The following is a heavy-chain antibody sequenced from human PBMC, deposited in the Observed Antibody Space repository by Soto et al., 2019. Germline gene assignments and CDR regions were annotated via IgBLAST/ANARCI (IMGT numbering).Heavy chain of an antibody. CDR2: ILYEGSNK. D-gene: IGHD1-1*01. V-gene: IGHV3-30*18. CDR1: GFTFSNYG. CDR3: AKSRDAYNIYINYGMDV. Sequence: QVQLVESGGGVVQPGTSLRLSCAASGFTFSNYGMHWVRQTPGKGLEWVALILYEGSNKYYADSVKGRFTITRDNSKNTVFLQVSRLRAEATAVYYCAKSRDAYNIYINYGMDVWGQGTSVTVSS. J-gene: IGHJ6*01.